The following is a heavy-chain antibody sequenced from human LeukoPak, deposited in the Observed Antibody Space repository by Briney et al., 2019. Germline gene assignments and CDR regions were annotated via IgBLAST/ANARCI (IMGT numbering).Heavy chain of an antibody. CDR2: IYYLGNT. J-gene: IGHJ4*02. Sequence: SETLSLTCAVSGGSISSYTYYWGWIRQSPGKGLEWIGSIYYLGNTYYTPSLESRVTISVDTSKNQFSLRLKSVTAADTAVYYCARRYYYNLGSFPFDFWGQGTLVTVSS. V-gene: IGHV4-39*01. D-gene: IGHD3-10*01. CDR3: ARRYYYNLGSFPFDF. CDR1: GGSISSYTYY.